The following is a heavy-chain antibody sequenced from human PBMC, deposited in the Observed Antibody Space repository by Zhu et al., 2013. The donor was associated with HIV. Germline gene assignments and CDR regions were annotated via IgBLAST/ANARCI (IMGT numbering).Heavy chain of an antibody. CDR1: GYTFTAYY. D-gene: IGHD6-13*01. CDR2: INPNNGVT. Sequence: QVQLVQSGAELRKPGASVRVSCKSSGYTFTAYYLQWVRQAPGQGLEWMGWINPNNGVTKYAPDLEGRVTLTRDTSISTAYMDLSSLRSDDTAVYYCASSIAAGGVGWDYHYMDVWGEGTTVHRLL. V-gene: IGHV1-2*02. J-gene: IGHJ6*03. CDR3: ASSIAAGGVGWDYHYMDV.